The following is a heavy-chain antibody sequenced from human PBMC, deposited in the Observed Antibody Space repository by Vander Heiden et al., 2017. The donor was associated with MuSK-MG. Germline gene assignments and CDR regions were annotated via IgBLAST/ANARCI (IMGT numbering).Heavy chain of an antibody. CDR3: ARGQGVGGNDDSFDV. CDR1: GFTFTSYA. CDR2: FDSAVDSGGKT. D-gene: IGHD2-15*01. J-gene: IGHJ3*01. V-gene: IGHV3-23*05. Sequence: VQLLESGGGLVQPGRPLRPSCAASGFTFTSYAMSRVRPAPGEGLEWVSTFDSAVDSGGKTYYADAVKGRFTISRDNSKSTLSLQMNSLRAEDTAMYYCARGQGVGGNDDSFDVWGQGTTVTVSS.